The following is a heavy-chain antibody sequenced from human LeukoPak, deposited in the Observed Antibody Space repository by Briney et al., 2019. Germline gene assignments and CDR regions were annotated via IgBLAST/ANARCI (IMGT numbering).Heavy chain of an antibody. CDR3: PKDRITMVVVVPFYGMDV. Sequence: GGSLTLSCAASGFTFSSYGTHWVRHAPGKGLELLPVISYDGRNKYYADSVNGQFTSSRDNSKNTVYLQMANLRAEDTAVYYCPKDRITMVVVVPFYGMDVWGQGTTVTVSS. CDR2: ISYDGRNK. D-gene: IGHD3-22*01. V-gene: IGHV3-30*18. CDR1: GFTFSSYG. J-gene: IGHJ6*02.